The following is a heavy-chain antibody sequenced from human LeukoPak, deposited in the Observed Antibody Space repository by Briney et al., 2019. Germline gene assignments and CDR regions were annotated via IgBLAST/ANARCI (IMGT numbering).Heavy chain of an antibody. J-gene: IGHJ3*02. D-gene: IGHD6-19*01. CDR3: ARESSSGDAFDI. Sequence: GASVKVSCKASGYTFTGYYMHWVRQAPGQGLEWMGWINPNSGGTNYAQKFQGRVTMTRDTSISTAYMELSRLRSDDAAVYYCARESSSGDAFDIWGQGTMVTVSS. V-gene: IGHV1-2*02. CDR2: INPNSGGT. CDR1: GYTFTGYY.